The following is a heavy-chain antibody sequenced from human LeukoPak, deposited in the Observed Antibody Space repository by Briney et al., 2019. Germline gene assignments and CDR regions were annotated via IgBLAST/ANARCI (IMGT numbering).Heavy chain of an antibody. CDR3: ARTTVTTGHAFDI. Sequence: SETLSLTCTVSGGSISAYYWSWLRQPPGKGLEWIGYIYYTGSTNYNPSLKSRLSMSVDTSGTQFSLKLSSVTAADTAVYYCARTTVTTGHAFDIWGQGTMVTVSS. CDR2: IYYTGST. V-gene: IGHV4-59*08. D-gene: IGHD4-17*01. CDR1: GGSISAYY. J-gene: IGHJ3*02.